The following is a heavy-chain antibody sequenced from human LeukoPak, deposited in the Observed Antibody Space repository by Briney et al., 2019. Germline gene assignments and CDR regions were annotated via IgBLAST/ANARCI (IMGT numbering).Heavy chain of an antibody. Sequence: PGGSLRLSCSGSGFTFSSYAMRWVRQAPGKGLEYVSAISSNGGSTYYADSVKGRFTISRDNSKNTLYLQMSSLRAEDTAVYYCVKGGAYCSGGSCYGNFDYWGQGTLVTVSS. V-gene: IGHV3-64D*06. CDR2: ISSNGGST. CDR3: VKGGAYCSGGSCYGNFDY. CDR1: GFTFSSYA. J-gene: IGHJ4*02. D-gene: IGHD2-15*01.